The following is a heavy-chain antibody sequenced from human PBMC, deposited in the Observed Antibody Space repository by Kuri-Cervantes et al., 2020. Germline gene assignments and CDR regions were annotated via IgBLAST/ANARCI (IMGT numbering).Heavy chain of an antibody. J-gene: IGHJ4*02. CDR1: GYTFTSYD. V-gene: IGHV1-8*01. CDR3: ATSLTQPRDCSSTSCYFDY. CDR2: MNPNSGNT. Sequence: ASVKVSCKASGYTFTSYDINWVRQATGQGLEWMGWMNPNSGNTGYAQKFQGRVTMTRNTSISTAYMELSSLRSEDTAVYYCATSLTQPRDCSSTSCYFDYWGQGTLVTVSS. D-gene: IGHD2-2*01.